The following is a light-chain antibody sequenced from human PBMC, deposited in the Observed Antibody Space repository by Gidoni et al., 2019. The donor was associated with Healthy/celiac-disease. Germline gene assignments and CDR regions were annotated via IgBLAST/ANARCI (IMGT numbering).Light chain of an antibody. J-gene: IGKJ1*01. CDR3: QQYGSSPGT. V-gene: IGKV3-20*01. Sequence: EIVLTQSPGALALSPGERATLSCRAGQSVSRSYLAWYQQKPGQAPRLLIYGASSRATGIPDRFSGSGSGTDFTLTISRLEPEDFAVYYCQQYGSSPGTFGQGTKVEIK. CDR1: QSVSRSY. CDR2: GAS.